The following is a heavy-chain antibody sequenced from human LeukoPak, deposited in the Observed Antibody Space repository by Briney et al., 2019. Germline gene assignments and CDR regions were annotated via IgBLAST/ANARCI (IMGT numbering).Heavy chain of an antibody. CDR3: ARGREGGYSYGPWGY. D-gene: IGHD5-18*01. V-gene: IGHV4-30-4*01. Sequence: TSSETLSLTCTVSGGSISSGDYYWSWIRQPPGKGLEWIGYIYYSGSTYYNPSLKSRVTISVDTSKNQFSLKLSSVTAADTAVYYCARGREGGYSYGPWGYWGQGTLVTVSS. J-gene: IGHJ4*02. CDR2: IYYSGST. CDR1: GGSISSGDYY.